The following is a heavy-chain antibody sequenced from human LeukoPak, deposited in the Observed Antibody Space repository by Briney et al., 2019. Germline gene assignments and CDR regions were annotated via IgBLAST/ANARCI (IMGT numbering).Heavy chain of an antibody. J-gene: IGHJ6*03. D-gene: IGHD4-11*01. CDR2: ISSSSSTI. Sequence: GGSLRLSCAASGFTFSSYSMNWVRQAPGKGLEWVSYISSSSSTIYYADSVKGRFTISRDNAKNSLYLQMNSLRAEDTAVYYCARDPNSNYGMDFYYYMDVWDKGTTVTVSS. CDR1: GFTFSSYS. CDR3: ARDPNSNYGMDFYYYMDV. V-gene: IGHV3-48*01.